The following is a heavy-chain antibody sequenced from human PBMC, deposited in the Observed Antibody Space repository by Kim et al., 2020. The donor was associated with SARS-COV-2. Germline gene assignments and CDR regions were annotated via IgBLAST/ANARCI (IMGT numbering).Heavy chain of an antibody. D-gene: IGHD2-2*01. J-gene: IGHJ4*02. Sequence: VKGRFTISRYNSKNTLYVQMSSLGAEETAVYYCAKFLGVVPGAMYYFDDWGQGTLVTVSS. CDR3: AKFLGVVPGAMYYFDD. V-gene: IGHV3-23*01.